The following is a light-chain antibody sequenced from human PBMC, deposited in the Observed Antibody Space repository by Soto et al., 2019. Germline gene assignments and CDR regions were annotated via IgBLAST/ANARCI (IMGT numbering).Light chain of an antibody. CDR3: GTWDSSLSADV. CDR1: RSSIGDNY. J-gene: IGLJ1*01. Sequence: QSVLTQPPSMSAAPGQKVTISCAGSRSSIGDNYVSWYQHLAGTAPKLLIYETNKRPSGIPDRFSGSKSGTSATLGITGLQTGDEADYYCGTWDSSLSADVFGSGSKLTVL. CDR2: ETN. V-gene: IGLV1-51*02.